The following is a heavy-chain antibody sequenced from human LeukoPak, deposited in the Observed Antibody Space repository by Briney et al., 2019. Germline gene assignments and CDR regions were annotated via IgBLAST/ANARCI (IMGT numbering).Heavy chain of an antibody. V-gene: IGHV1-8*02. Sequence: ASVKVSCKASGGTFSSYAISWVRQATGQGLEWMGWMNPNSGNTGYAQKFQGRVTMTRNTSISTAYMELSSLRSEDTAVYYCARADYYGSGSYYYYYYMDVWGKGTTVTISS. J-gene: IGHJ6*03. D-gene: IGHD3-10*01. CDR1: GGTFSSYA. CDR3: ARADYYGSGSYYYYYYMDV. CDR2: MNPNSGNT.